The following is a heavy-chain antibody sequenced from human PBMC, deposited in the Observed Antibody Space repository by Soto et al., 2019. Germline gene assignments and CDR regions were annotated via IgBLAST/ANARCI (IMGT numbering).Heavy chain of an antibody. J-gene: IGHJ3*02. Sequence: EVQLVESGGGLVQPGGSLRLSCAASGFTFSSYDMHWVRQATGKGLEWVSAIGTAGDTYYPGSVKGRFTISRENAKNSLYLQMNSLRAEDTAVYYCARAGPHGSGVATGNDAFDIWGQGTMVTVSS. CDR2: IGTAGDT. CDR1: GFTFSSYD. CDR3: ARAGPHGSGVATGNDAFDI. V-gene: IGHV3-13*01. D-gene: IGHD5-12*01.